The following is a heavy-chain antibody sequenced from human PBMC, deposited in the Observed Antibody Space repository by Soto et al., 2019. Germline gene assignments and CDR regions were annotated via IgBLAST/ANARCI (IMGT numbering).Heavy chain of an antibody. V-gene: IGHV4-34*01. Sequence: SETLSLTCAVYGGSFSGYDGSRIRQPPGKGLEWIGEINHSGSTNYNPSLKSRVTISVDTSKNQFSLKLSSVTAADTAVYYCARGRYCTNGVCYWASYYYMDVWGKGTTVTVSS. CDR3: ARGRYCTNGVCYWASYYYMDV. J-gene: IGHJ6*03. CDR2: INHSGST. D-gene: IGHD2-8*01. CDR1: GGSFSGYD.